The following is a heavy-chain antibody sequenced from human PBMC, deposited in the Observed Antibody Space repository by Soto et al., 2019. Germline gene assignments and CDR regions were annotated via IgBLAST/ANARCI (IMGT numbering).Heavy chain of an antibody. Sequence: SVKVSCKASGGTFSSYAISWVRQAPGQGLEWMGGIIPIFGTANYAQKFQGRVTITADKSTSTAYMELGSLRSENTAVYYCARGDFWEVSLKDYWGQGTLVTVSS. CDR1: GGTFSSYA. CDR2: IIPIFGTA. V-gene: IGHV1-69*06. J-gene: IGHJ4*02. D-gene: IGHD3-16*02. CDR3: ARGDFWEVSLKDY.